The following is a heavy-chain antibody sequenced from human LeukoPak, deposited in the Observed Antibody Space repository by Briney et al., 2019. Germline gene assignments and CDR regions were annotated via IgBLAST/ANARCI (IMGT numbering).Heavy chain of an antibody. D-gene: IGHD1-26*01. V-gene: IGHV3-23*01. Sequence: GGSLRLSCAASGFTLSSYAMSWVRQAPGKGLEWVSAISGSGGSTYYADSVKGRFTISRDNSKNTLYLQMNSLRAEDTAVYYCAKDLTSYSTGSFDYWGQGTLVTVSS. CDR3: AKDLTSYSTGSFDY. J-gene: IGHJ4*02. CDR2: ISGSGGST. CDR1: GFTLSSYA.